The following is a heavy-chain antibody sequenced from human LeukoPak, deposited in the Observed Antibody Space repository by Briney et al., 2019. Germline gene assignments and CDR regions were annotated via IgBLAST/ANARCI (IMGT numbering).Heavy chain of an antibody. J-gene: IGHJ5*02. V-gene: IGHV3-30*02. Sequence: PGGSLRLSCAASGFTFSSYGMHWVRQAPGKGLEWVSFIRYDGSNTYYADSVKGRFTISRDNSKNTLYLQMNSLRAEDTAVYYCAKDSAVVPNWLDPWGQGTLVTVSS. D-gene: IGHD4-23*01. CDR1: GFTFSSYG. CDR3: AKDSAVVPNWLDP. CDR2: IRYDGSNT.